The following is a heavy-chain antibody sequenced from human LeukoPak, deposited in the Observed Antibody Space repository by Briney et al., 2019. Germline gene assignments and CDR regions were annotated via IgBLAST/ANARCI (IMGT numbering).Heavy chain of an antibody. CDR3: ARPFIAAAVDDAFDI. Sequence: ASVKVPCKASGYTFTSYDINWVRQATGQGLEWMGWMNPNSGNTGYAQKFQGRVTMTRNTSISTAYMELSSLRSEDTAVYYCARPFIAAAVDDAFDIWGQGTMVTVSS. V-gene: IGHV1-8*01. CDR2: MNPNSGNT. CDR1: GYTFTSYD. D-gene: IGHD6-13*01. J-gene: IGHJ3*02.